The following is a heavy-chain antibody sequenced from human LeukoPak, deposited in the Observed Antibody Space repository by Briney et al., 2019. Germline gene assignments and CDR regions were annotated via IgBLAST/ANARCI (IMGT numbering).Heavy chain of an antibody. CDR1: GVSLGSYY. CDR3: ARHIESGTNDAFDI. D-gene: IGHD3-10*01. CDR2: IYYGGTT. J-gene: IGHJ3*02. V-gene: IGHV4-59*08. Sequence: PSETLSLTCTVSGVSLGSYYWTWIRQPPGKGLEWIGYIYYGGTTKYNPSLKSRVTISVDTSKKQISLRLSSVTAADTAVYYCARHIESGTNDAFDIWGQGTMVTVSS.